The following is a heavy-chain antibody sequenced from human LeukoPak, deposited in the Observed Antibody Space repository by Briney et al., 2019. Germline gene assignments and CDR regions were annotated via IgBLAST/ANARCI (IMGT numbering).Heavy chain of an antibody. D-gene: IGHD5-24*01. CDR2: INHSGST. CDR3: ARLEAEMATMYYYYYYMDV. V-gene: IGHV4-34*01. Sequence: PSETLSLTCAVYGGSFSGYYWSWIRQPPGKGLECIGEINHSGSTNYNPSPKSRVTISVDTSKNQFSLKLSSVTAADTAVYYCARLEAEMATMYYYYYYMDVWGKGTTVTVSS. CDR1: GGSFSGYY. J-gene: IGHJ6*03.